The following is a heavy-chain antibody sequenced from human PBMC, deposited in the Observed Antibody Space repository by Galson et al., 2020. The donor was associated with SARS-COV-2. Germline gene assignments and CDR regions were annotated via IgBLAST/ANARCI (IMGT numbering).Heavy chain of an antibody. CDR2: ISYDGSNK. Sequence: GESLKISCAASGFTFSSYAMHWVRQAPGKGLEWVAVISYDGSNKYYADSVKGRFTISRDNSKNTLYLQMNSLRAEDTAVYYCARPYSGSYYAYFDYWGQGTLVTVSP. CDR1: GFTFSSYA. V-gene: IGHV3-30-3*01. CDR3: ARPYSGSYYAYFDY. D-gene: IGHD1-26*01. J-gene: IGHJ4*02.